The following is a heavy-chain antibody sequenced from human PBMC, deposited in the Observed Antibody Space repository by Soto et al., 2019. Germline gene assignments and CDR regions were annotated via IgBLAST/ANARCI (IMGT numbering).Heavy chain of an antibody. D-gene: IGHD2-15*01. CDR3: ARGCKGGSCYTYYWYFDL. CDR2: IIPIFGTA. CDR1: GGTFSSYA. V-gene: IGHV1-69*01. Sequence: QVQLVQSGAEVKKPGSSVKVSCKASGGTFSSYAISWVRQAPGQGLEWMGGIIPIFGTANYAQKFQGRVTITADEPTSTAYMELSSLRSEDTAVYYCARGCKGGSCYTYYWYFDLWGRSTLVTVSS. J-gene: IGHJ2*01.